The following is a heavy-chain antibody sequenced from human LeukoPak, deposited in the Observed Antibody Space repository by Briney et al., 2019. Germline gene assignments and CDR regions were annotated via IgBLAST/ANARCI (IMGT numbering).Heavy chain of an antibody. J-gene: IGHJ4*02. Sequence: PGGSLRLSCAASGFTFSSYGMHWVRQAPGKGLEWVAFIRYDGNEKYYGDSAKGRFTISRDKSKSTLFLQMNSLRAEDTAIYYCARIYYFGDNNWRYFDNWGQGTLVTVSS. D-gene: IGHD3-10*01. CDR2: IRYDGNEK. V-gene: IGHV3-33*02. CDR1: GFTFSSYG. CDR3: ARIYYFGDNNWRYFDN.